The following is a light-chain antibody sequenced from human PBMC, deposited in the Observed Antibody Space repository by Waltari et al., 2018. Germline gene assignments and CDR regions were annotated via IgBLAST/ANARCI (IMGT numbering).Light chain of an antibody. J-gene: IGLJ3*02. Sequence: NFMLTQPHSVSESPGKTVTISCTRSSGSIASNYVQWYQQRPGSAPTTVIDADTHRPSCGPDRFSGSIDSSSNSASLTISGLKTEDEADFYCQSYDSSSWVFGGGTKLTVL. V-gene: IGLV6-57*03. CDR3: QSYDSSSWV. CDR1: SGSIASNY. CDR2: ADT.